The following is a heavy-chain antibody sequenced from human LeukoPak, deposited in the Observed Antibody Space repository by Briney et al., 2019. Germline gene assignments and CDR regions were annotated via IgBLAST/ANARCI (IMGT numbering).Heavy chain of an antibody. CDR2: MNPNNGNT. V-gene: IGHV1-8*01. J-gene: IGHJ6*02. D-gene: IGHD6-13*01. CDR1: GYTFTSYD. CDR3: ARLASSSWPLYYYYGMDV. Sequence: GASVKVSCKASGYTFTSYDINWVRQATGQGLEWMGWMNPNNGNTGYAQKFQGRVTMTRSTSISTAYMELSSLRSGDTAVYYCARLASSSWPLYYYYGMDVWGQGTTVTVSS.